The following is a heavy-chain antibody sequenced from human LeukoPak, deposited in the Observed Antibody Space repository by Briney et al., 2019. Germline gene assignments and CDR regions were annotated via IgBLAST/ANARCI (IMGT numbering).Heavy chain of an antibody. D-gene: IGHD3-22*01. CDR2: FDPEDGET. CDR1: GYTLTELS. V-gene: IGHV1-24*01. J-gene: IGHJ4*02. Sequence: ASVKVSCKVSGYTLTELSMHWVRQAPGKGLEWMGGFDPEDGETIYAQKFQGRVTMTEDTSTDTAYMELSSLRSEDTAVYYCATELAGGYYDSSGYYRFDYWGQGTLVTVSS. CDR3: ATELAGGYYDSSGYYRFDY.